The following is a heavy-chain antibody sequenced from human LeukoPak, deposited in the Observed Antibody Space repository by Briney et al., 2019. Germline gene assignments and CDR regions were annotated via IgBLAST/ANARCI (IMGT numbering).Heavy chain of an antibody. CDR1: GFTFSSYA. V-gene: IGHV3-23*01. CDR2: ISGSGGST. D-gene: IGHD2-2*01. Sequence: GGSLRLSCAASGFTFSSYAMSWVRQAPGKGLEWVSAISGSGGSTYYADSVKGRFTISRDSSKNTLYLQMNSLRAEDTAVYYCAKGTGKQLLRYYFDYWGQGTLVTVSS. J-gene: IGHJ4*02. CDR3: AKGTGKQLLRYYFDY.